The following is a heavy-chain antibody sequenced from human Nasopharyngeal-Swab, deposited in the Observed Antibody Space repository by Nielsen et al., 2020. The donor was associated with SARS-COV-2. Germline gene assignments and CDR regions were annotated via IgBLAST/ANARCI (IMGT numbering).Heavy chain of an antibody. J-gene: IGHJ3*02. CDR3: ARCRATSGYSYGYGLGAFDI. V-gene: IGHV3-30-3*01. CDR1: GFTFSSYA. CDR2: ISYDGSNK. D-gene: IGHD5-18*01. Sequence: SLKISCAASGFTFSSYAMHWVRQAPGKGLEWVAVISYDGSNKYHADSVKGRFTISRDNSKNTLYLQMNSLRAEDTAVYYCARCRATSGYSYGYGLGAFDIWGQGTMVTVSS.